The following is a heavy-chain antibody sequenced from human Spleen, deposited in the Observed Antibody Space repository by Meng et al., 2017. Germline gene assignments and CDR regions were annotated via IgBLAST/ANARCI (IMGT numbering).Heavy chain of an antibody. D-gene: IGHD1-26*01. CDR2: ISSSSSYI. J-gene: IGHJ4*02. Sequence: GESLKISCAASGFTFSSYSMNWVRQAPGKGLEWVSSISSSSSYIYYADSVKGRFTISRDNAKNSLYLQMNSLRAEDTAVYYCVRDSGSYYLSDYWGQGTLVTVSS. CDR1: GFTFSSYS. CDR3: VRDSGSYYLSDY. V-gene: IGHV3-21*01.